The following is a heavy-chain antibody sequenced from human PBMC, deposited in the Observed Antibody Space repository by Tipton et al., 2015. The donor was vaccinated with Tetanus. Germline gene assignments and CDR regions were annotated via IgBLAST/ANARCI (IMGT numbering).Heavy chain of an antibody. CDR1: GDSISSSRFY. Sequence: TLSLTCTVTGDSISSSRFYWGWVRLAPGKGPEWIGSIYYRGDPYHSPSLKSRVTMSVDTSKNRISVTLSSVTAADTAVYYCARQLWGYWFDPWGQGTRVTVSS. D-gene: IGHD7-27*01. CDR2: IYYRGDP. CDR3: ARQLWGYWFDP. J-gene: IGHJ5*02. V-gene: IGHV4-39*01.